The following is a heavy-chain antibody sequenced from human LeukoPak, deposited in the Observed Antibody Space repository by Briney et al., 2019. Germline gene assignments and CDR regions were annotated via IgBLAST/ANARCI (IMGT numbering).Heavy chain of an antibody. J-gene: IGHJ4*02. D-gene: IGHD6-13*01. CDR2: ISWNSGSI. CDR3: AKGGRYSSSWYFDY. CDR1: GFTVSSNE. Sequence: AGGSLRLSCAASGFTVSSNEMSWVRQAPGKGLEWVSGISWNSGSIGYADSVKGRFTISRDNAKNSLYLQMNSLRAEDMALYYCAKGGRYSSSWYFDYWGQGTLVTVSS. V-gene: IGHV3-9*03.